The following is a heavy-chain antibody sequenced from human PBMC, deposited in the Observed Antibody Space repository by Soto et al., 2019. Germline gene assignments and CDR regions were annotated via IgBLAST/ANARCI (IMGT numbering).Heavy chain of an antibody. Sequence: ASVKVSCKASGYTFTSYAMHWVRQAPGQRLEWMGWINAGNGNTKYSQKFQGRVTITRDTSASTAYMELSSLRSEDTAVYYCARDQLYYDILTGYAQSYYMDVWGKGTTVTXSS. J-gene: IGHJ6*03. CDR1: GYTFTSYA. D-gene: IGHD3-9*01. CDR3: ARDQLYYDILTGYAQSYYMDV. V-gene: IGHV1-3*01. CDR2: INAGNGNT.